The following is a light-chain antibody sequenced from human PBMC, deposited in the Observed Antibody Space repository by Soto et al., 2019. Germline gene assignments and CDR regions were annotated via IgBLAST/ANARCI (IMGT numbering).Light chain of an antibody. CDR1: QSVSSSH. Sequence: ENVLTQSPGTLSLSPGARAPLSCRARQSVSSSHLAWSKQKPGQAPRLLMYGASSRATGIPDRFSGGGSGADFTLTISRLEPEDLGVYYCQQYHNSILMFGQGTKVDIK. CDR2: GAS. V-gene: IGKV3-20*01. J-gene: IGKJ1*01. CDR3: QQYHNSILM.